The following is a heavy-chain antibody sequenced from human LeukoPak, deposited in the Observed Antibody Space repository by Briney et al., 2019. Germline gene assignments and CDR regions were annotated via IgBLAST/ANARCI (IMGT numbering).Heavy chain of an antibody. J-gene: IGHJ4*02. CDR1: GGSLSGYY. D-gene: IGHD1-26*01. CDR2: IRSSSRGTI. V-gene: IGHV3-11*04. Sequence: LSLTCAVYGGSLSGYYWSWVRQAPGKGLEWVSYIRSSSRGTIYYADSVKGRFTISRDNAKNSLYLQMNSLRAEDTAVYYCARGKWELDYWGQGTLVTVSS. CDR3: ARGKWELDY.